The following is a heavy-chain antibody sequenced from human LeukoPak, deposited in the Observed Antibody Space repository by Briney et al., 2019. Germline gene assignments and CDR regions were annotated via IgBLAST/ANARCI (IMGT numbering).Heavy chain of an antibody. CDR3: ARGGMAARRGYFQH. CDR1: GGSFSGYY. Sequence: SETLSPTCAVYGGSFSGYYWSWIPHPPGKGLEWFGEINHSGSTNYNPSLKSRVTISVDTSKNQFSLKLSSVTAADTAVYYCARGGMAARRGYFQHWGQGTLVTVSS. J-gene: IGHJ1*01. D-gene: IGHD6-6*01. V-gene: IGHV4-34*01. CDR2: INHSGST.